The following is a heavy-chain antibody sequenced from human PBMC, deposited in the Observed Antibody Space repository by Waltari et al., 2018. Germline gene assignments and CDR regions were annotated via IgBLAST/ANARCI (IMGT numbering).Heavy chain of an antibody. V-gene: IGHV4-31*03. D-gene: IGHD3-3*01. CDR2: IYYSGST. J-gene: IGHJ6*02. CDR1: GGSISSGGYS. CDR3: ARVSLRFLGGVDYGMDV. Sequence: QVQLQESGPGLVKPSQTLSLTCTVSGGSISSGGYSWSWIRQPPGKGLEWIGYIYYSGSTYYNPSLKSRVTISVDTSKNQFSLKLSSVTAADTAVYYCARVSLRFLGGVDYGMDVWGQGTTVTVSS.